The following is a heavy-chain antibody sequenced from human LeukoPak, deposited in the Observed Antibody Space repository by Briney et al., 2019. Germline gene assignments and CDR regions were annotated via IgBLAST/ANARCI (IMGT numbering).Heavy chain of an antibody. CDR3: ARDRNYYDSSGYPVRLNY. CDR1: GYTFTGYY. V-gene: IGHV1-2*06. D-gene: IGHD3-22*01. Sequence: ASVKVSCKASGYTFTGYYMHWVRQAPGQGLEWMGRINPNSGGTNYAQKFQGRVTMTRDTSISTAYMELSRLRSDDTAVYYCARDRNYYDSSGYPVRLNYWGQGTLVTVSS. CDR2: INPNSGGT. J-gene: IGHJ4*02.